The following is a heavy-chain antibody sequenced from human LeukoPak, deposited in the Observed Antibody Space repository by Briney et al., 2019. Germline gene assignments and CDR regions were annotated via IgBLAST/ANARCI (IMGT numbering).Heavy chain of an antibody. V-gene: IGHV3-9*01. CDR1: GFTFDDYA. Sequence: PGRSLRLPCAASGFTFDDYAMHWVRQAPGKGLEWVSGISWNSGSIGYADSVKGRFTISRDNAKNSLYLQMNSLRAEDTALYYCAKDSQARGSGYYKYWGQGTLVTVSS. J-gene: IGHJ4*02. D-gene: IGHD3-22*01. CDR2: ISWNSGSI. CDR3: AKDSQARGSGYYKY.